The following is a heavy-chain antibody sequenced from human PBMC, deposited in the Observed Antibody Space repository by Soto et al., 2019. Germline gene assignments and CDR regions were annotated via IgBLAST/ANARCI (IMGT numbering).Heavy chain of an antibody. J-gene: IGHJ4*02. CDR2: ISWNSGSI. CDR3: AKDIMGEYCSGGSCYPVMGY. D-gene: IGHD2-15*01. V-gene: IGHV3-9*01. Sequence: GGSLRLSCAASGFTFDGYAMHWVGQAPGKGLEWVSGISWNSGSIGYADSVKGRFTISRDNAKNSLYLQMNSLRAEDTALYYCAKDIMGEYCSGGSCYPVMGYWGQGTLVTVSS. CDR1: GFTFDGYA.